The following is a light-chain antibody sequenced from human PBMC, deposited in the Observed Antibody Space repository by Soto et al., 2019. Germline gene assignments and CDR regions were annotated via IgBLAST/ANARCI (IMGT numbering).Light chain of an antibody. V-gene: IGKV3-11*01. Sequence: EIVLTQNPSTLPWAAGDSASRSCRASQSIRSYLAWYQQKRGQAPRLLIYDASNRATGIPARFSGSGSGTDFSLTISSLAREDFAVYYWQQRSSWRRTFGGGT. CDR3: QQRSSWRRT. CDR2: DAS. CDR1: QSIRSY. J-gene: IGKJ4*01.